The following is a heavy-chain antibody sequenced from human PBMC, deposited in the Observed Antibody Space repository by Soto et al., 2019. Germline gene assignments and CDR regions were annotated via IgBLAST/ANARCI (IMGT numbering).Heavy chain of an antibody. CDR3: ARATPAGSADF. CDR2: ISYRGSS. CDR1: GGSNIRDGYY. J-gene: IGHJ4*02. Sequence: QVQLQESGPGLVKPSQTLSLTCTVSGGSNIRDGYYWSWIRQHPGKGLEWIAYISYRGSSYSNPSLKSRVTISADPSKNQFSLRLTSVTAADTAVYFCARATPAGSADFWGQGTLVTVSS. D-gene: IGHD2-2*01. V-gene: IGHV4-31*03.